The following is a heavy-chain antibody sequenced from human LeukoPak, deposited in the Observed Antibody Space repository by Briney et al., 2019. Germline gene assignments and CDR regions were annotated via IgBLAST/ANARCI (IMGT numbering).Heavy chain of an antibody. CDR1: GGSISSYY. J-gene: IGHJ6*02. D-gene: IGHD3-9*01. V-gene: IGHV4-59*12. CDR3: ARGLYDNYYYGMDV. Sequence: PSETLSLTCTVSGGSISSYYWSWIRQPPGKGLEWIGYIYYSGSTNYNPSLKSRVTISVDTSKNQFSLKLSSVTAADTAVYYCARGLYDNYYYGMDVWGQGTTVTVSS. CDR2: IYYSGST.